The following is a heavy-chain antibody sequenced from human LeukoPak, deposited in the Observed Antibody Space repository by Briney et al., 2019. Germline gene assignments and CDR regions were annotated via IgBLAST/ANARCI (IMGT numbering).Heavy chain of an antibody. CDR2: IGTAGDT. CDR1: GFTFSSYD. J-gene: IGHJ3*02. D-gene: IGHD3-10*01. Sequence: GGSLRLSCAASGFTFSSYDMHWVRQATGKGLEWVSAIGTAGDTYYPGSVKGRFTISRENAKNSLYLQMNSLRAGDTAVYYCARGMVRGVPGAFDIWGQGTTVTVSS. V-gene: IGHV3-13*01. CDR3: ARGMVRGVPGAFDI.